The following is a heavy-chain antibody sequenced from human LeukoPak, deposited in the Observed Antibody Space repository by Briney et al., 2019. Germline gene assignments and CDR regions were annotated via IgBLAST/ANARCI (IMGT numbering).Heavy chain of an antibody. J-gene: IGHJ4*02. D-gene: IGHD6-19*01. CDR1: GGSISSTYYY. CDR2: IYYSGST. V-gene: IGHV4-39*07. Sequence: SETLSLTCTVSGGSISSTYYYWGWIRQPPGKGLEWIGSIYYSGSTYYNPSLKNRVTLSMDTSKNHYSLRLSSVTAADTAVYYCARDSEQWLVRYYFDYWGQGTLVTVSS. CDR3: ARDSEQWLVRYYFDY.